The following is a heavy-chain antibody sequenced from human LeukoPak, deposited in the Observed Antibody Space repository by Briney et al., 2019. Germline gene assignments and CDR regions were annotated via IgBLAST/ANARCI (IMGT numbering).Heavy chain of an antibody. CDR3: ARKVPRTAMSSNDY. V-gene: IGHV1-18*01. CDR1: GYTFTSYG. CDR2: ISAYNGNT. D-gene: IGHD5-18*01. Sequence: ASVKVSCKASGYTFTSYGISWVRQAPGQGLEWMGWISAYNGNTNYAQKLQGRVTMTTDTSTSTAYMELRSLRSDDTAVYYCARKVPRTAMSSNDYWGQGTLVTVSS. J-gene: IGHJ4*02.